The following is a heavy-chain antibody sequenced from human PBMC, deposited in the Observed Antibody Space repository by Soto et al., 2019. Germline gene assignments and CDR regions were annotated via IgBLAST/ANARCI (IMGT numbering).Heavy chain of an antibody. CDR1: GCTFSSYA. J-gene: IGHJ4*02. D-gene: IGHD3-10*01. CDR2: ISSNGGST. Sequence: GGSLRLSCSASGCTFSSYAMHWVRQAPGKGLEYVAGISSNGGSTYYADSVKGRFTISRDNSKNTLYLQMSSLRAEDTAVYYCVMTMVRGVINPLSDYWGQGTLVTVSS. CDR3: VMTMVRGVINPLSDY. V-gene: IGHV3-64D*09.